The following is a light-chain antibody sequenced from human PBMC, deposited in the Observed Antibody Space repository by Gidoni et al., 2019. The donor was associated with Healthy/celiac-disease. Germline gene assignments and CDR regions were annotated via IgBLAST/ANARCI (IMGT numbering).Light chain of an antibody. V-gene: IGLV2-23*02. J-gene: IGLJ2*01. CDR2: EVS. Sequence: QSALTQPAAVSGSHGQSITISCTGTSSYVGSYNLVSCYHHHPGKAPKLMSYEVSKRPSGVSNRFSGSKSSNTSSLTISGLQAEDEADYYCCSYAGSSTFVVFGGGTKLTVL. CDR1: SSYVGSYNL. CDR3: CSYAGSSTFVV.